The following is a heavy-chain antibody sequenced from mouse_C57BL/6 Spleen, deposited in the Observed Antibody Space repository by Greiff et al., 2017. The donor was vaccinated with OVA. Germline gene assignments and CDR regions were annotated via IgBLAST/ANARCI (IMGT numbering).Heavy chain of an antibody. J-gene: IGHJ1*03. Sequence: QVQLQQPGAELVRPGSSVKLSCKASGYTFTSYWMDWVKQRPGQGLEWIGNIYPSDSETHYNQKFKDKATLTVDKSSSTAYMQLSSLTSEDSAVYYCARRKSYDGPLYWYFDVWGTGTTVTVSS. D-gene: IGHD2-3*01. V-gene: IGHV1-61*01. CDR3: ARRKSYDGPLYWYFDV. CDR2: IYPSDSET. CDR1: GYTFTSYW.